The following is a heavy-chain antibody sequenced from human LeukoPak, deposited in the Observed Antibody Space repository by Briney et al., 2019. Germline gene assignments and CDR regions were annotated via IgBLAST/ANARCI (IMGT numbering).Heavy chain of an antibody. CDR2: IFHSGVT. CDR1: SDSISNVNYF. V-gene: IGHV4-30-4*08. J-gene: IGHJ4*02. Sequence: PSETLSLTCTVSSDSISNVNYFWTWIRQPPGQGLEWIGYIFHSGVTHYNPSLENRVTMSVDTSKNQFSLSLTSVTAADTAVYYCATYLNRNFKFEYWGRGTLVTVSS. D-gene: IGHD2-21*01. CDR3: ATYLNRNFKFEY.